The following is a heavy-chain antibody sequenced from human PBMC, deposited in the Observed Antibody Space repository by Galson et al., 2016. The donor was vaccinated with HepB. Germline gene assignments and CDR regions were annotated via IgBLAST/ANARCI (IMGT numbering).Heavy chain of an antibody. Sequence: SLRLSCAASGFTFRRHGMHWVRQAPGKGLEWMAAIWFDGSNKYYADSVKGRFTISRDNSENTLYLQMDSLRAEDTAVYYCAGVGDLGGDYFDYWGRGTLVTVSS. V-gene: IGHV3-33*01. D-gene: IGHD2-21*01. CDR3: AGVGDLGGDYFDY. CDR2: IWFDGSNK. CDR1: GFTFRRHG. J-gene: IGHJ4*02.